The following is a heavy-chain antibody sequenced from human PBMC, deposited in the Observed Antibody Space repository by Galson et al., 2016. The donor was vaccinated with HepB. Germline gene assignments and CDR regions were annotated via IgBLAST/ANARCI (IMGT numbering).Heavy chain of an antibody. D-gene: IGHD6-19*01. CDR2: IYTAGDT. CDR3: VRGSYSSDWYRTSAYNFGMDV. Sequence: SLRLSCAASGFSFSNYDMYWVRQAPGKGLQWVSSIYTAGDTYYQDSVEGRFTVSRANAKDSLYLHMKSLRAGDTAVYYCVRGSYSSDWYRTSAYNFGMDVWGKGTTVTVSS. J-gene: IGHJ6*04. CDR1: GFSFSNYD. V-gene: IGHV3-13*01.